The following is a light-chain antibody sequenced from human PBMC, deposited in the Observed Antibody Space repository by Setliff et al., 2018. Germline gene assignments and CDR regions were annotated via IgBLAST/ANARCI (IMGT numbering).Light chain of an antibody. CDR2: GYS. Sequence: QSVLTQPPSASGTPGQRVTISCSGSRSNIGINIVYWYQKLPGTAPNLLIYGYSQRPSGVPDRFSGSKSGTSASLAISGLQSEDETDYYCAAWDDSLNAFVFGTGTKVTVL. CDR1: RSNIGINI. CDR3: AAWDDSLNAFV. J-gene: IGLJ1*01. V-gene: IGLV1-44*01.